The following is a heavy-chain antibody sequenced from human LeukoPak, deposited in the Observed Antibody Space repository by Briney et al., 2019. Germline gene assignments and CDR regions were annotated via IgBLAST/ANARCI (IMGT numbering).Heavy chain of an antibody. J-gene: IGHJ4*02. CDR1: GYTFTSYD. Sequence: ASVKDSSMASGYTFTSYDTHWVRQATGQGLAWMGWMNPNSGNTGYEQKFQRRVTMIRNTSISTAYMELRSLRSEDTAVYYCARVEGHSGFDYWGQGTLVTVSS. V-gene: IGHV1-8*01. CDR2: MNPNSGNT. CDR3: ARVEGHSGFDY. D-gene: IGHD6-25*01.